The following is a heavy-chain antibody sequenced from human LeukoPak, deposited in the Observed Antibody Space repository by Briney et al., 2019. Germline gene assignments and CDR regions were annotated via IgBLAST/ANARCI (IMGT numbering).Heavy chain of an antibody. CDR1: GFTFSSYA. V-gene: IGHV3-23*01. D-gene: IGHD4-17*01. CDR3: ARIPHPDYADAQ. Sequence: GGSLRLSCAASGFTFSSYAMTWVRQAPGKGLQWVSAVSGSGAHTYYADSVKGRFTVSRDNGKKLVHLQLNSLRAEDTAVYFCARIPHPDYADAQWGQGTLVIVSS. J-gene: IGHJ4*02. CDR2: VSGSGAHT.